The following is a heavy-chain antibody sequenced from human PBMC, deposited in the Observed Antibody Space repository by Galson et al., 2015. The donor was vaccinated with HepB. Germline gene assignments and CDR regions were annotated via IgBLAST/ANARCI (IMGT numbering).Heavy chain of an antibody. CDR1: GVTFNDYA. Sequence: SLRLSCAVSGVTFNDYAMNWVRQAPGEGLDWVADISASGGSRDYVDSVKGRFTVSRDNSKNTVYLQMNSLRVEDTATYYCAKGYCSVTTCYYDYWGQGTQVSVSS. CDR3: AKGYCSVTTCYYDY. CDR2: ISASGGSR. J-gene: IGHJ4*02. V-gene: IGHV3-23*01. D-gene: IGHD2-2*01.